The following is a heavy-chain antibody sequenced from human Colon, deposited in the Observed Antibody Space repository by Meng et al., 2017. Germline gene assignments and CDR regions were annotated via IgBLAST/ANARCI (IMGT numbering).Heavy chain of an antibody. D-gene: IGHD3-9*01. CDR2: INPDGSDI. CDR3: ERDHWFSIDY. V-gene: IGHV3-7*01. Sequence: GGSLRLSCSASQFPFGSHWMAWVRQAPGKGLEWVTKINPDGSDIHYMASVKGRFTISRDNSKDSLYLQMNSLCVDDTAFYYCERDHWFSIDYWGQGTLVTVSS. J-gene: IGHJ4*02. CDR1: QFPFGSHW.